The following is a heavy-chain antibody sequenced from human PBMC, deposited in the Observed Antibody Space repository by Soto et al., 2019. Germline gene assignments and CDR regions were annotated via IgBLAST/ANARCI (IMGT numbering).Heavy chain of an antibody. CDR2: INPSGGST. Sequence: ASVKVSCKACGYTFTSYYMHWVRQAPGQGLEWMGIINPSGGSTSYAQKFQGRVTMTRDTSTSTVYMELSSLRSEDTAVYYCARADTAMVDYYYYYGMDVWGQGTTVTVSS. CDR1: GYTFTSYY. J-gene: IGHJ6*02. V-gene: IGHV1-46*01. CDR3: ARADTAMVDYYYYYGMDV. D-gene: IGHD5-18*01.